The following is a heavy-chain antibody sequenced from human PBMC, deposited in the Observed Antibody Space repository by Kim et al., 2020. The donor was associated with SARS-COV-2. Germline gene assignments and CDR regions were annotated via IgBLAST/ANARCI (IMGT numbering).Heavy chain of an antibody. J-gene: IGHJ6*02. CDR3: TRGSSTSVHFYYGMDV. Sequence: SLKGRFTISRDNSKHTLYLQMNSLSPEDTAIYYCTRGSSTSVHFYYGMDVWGQGTTVTVSS. V-gene: IGHV3-23*01. D-gene: IGHD3-16*01.